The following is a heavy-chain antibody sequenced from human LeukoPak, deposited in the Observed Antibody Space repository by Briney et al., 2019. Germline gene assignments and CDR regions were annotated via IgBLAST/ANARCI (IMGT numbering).Heavy chain of an antibody. CDR2: IWYDGSNK. V-gene: IGHV3-33*01. Sequence: GGSLRLSCAASGFTFSSYGMHWVRQAPGKGLEWVAVIWYDGSNKYYADSVKGRFTISRDNSKNTLYLQMNSLRAEDTAVYYCARDYYDSSGYYSPPDYYYYYMDVWGKGTTVTVSS. D-gene: IGHD3-22*01. CDR1: GFTFSSYG. J-gene: IGHJ6*03. CDR3: ARDYYDSSGYYSPPDYYYYYMDV.